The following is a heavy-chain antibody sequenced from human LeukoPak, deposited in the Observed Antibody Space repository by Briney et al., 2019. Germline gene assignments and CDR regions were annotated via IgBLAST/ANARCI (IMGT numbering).Heavy chain of an antibody. CDR3: ARGAWYSSSWYLYYFDY. CDR1: GYTFTSYA. J-gene: IGHJ4*02. Sequence: EASVEVSCKASGYTFTSYAMHWVRQAPGQRLEWMGWINAGNGNTKYSQKFQGRVTITRDTSASTAYMGLSSLRSEDTAVYYCARGAWYSSSWYLYYFDYWGQGTLVTVSS. D-gene: IGHD6-13*01. CDR2: INAGNGNT. V-gene: IGHV1-3*01.